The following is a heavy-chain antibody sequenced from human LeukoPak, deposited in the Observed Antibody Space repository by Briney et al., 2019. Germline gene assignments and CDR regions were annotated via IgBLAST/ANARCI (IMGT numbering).Heavy chain of an antibody. CDR3: AKSLYDSTGYPFFFDY. CDR1: GFTFSIYA. CDR2: ISASGGTT. V-gene: IGHV3-23*01. D-gene: IGHD3-22*01. J-gene: IGHJ4*02. Sequence: PGGSLGLSCAASGFTFSIYAMSWVRQAPGKGLQWVSVISASGGTTYYADSVKGRFTISRDNSKDTLYLQMNSLRAEDTAVYYCAKSLYDSTGYPFFFDYWGQGTLVTVSS.